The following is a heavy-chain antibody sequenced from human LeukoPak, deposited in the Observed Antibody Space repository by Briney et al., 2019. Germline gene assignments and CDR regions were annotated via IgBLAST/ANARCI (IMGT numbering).Heavy chain of an antibody. CDR1: GYTFTGYY. Sequence: ASVKVSRKASGYTFTGYYMHWVRQAPGQGLEWMGWINPNSDGTNYVQKFQGRVTMTRDTSISTAYMEPSRLRSDDTAVYYCARGERDIVVVPAAGGSYFDYWGQGTLVTVSS. V-gene: IGHV1-2*02. CDR3: ARGERDIVVVPAAGGSYFDY. CDR2: INPNSDGT. J-gene: IGHJ4*02. D-gene: IGHD2-2*01.